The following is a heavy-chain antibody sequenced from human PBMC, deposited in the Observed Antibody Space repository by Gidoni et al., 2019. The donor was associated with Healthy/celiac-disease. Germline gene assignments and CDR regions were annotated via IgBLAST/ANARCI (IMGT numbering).Heavy chain of an antibody. J-gene: IGHJ4*02. CDR3: ARITIFGVVNY. Sequence: QVQLQESGPGLVKPSQTLSLTCTVSGGSIRSGSYYWSWIRQPAGKGLEWIGRIYTSGSTNYNPSLKSRVTISVDTSKNQFSLKLSSVTAADTAVYYCARITIFGVVNYWGQGTLVTVSS. CDR2: IYTSGST. V-gene: IGHV4-61*02. D-gene: IGHD3-3*01. CDR1: GGSIRSGSYY.